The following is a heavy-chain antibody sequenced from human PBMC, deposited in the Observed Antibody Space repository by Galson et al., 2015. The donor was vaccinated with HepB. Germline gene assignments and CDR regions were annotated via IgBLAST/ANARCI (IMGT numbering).Heavy chain of an antibody. Sequence: SLRLSCAASGFTFSSYGMHWVRQAPGKGLEWVAFIRYDGSNKYYADSVKGRFTISRDNSKNTLYLQMNSLRAEDTAVYYCAKVGITTVVTRQGLWYFDLWGRGTLVTVSS. CDR3: AKVGITTVVTRQGLWYFDL. J-gene: IGHJ2*01. CDR1: GFTFSSYG. V-gene: IGHV3-30*02. D-gene: IGHD4-23*01. CDR2: IRYDGSNK.